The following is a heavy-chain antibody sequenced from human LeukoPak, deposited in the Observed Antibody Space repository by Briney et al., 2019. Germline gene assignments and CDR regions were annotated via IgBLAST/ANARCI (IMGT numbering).Heavy chain of an antibody. V-gene: IGHV3-21*01. CDR1: GFTFSSYS. Sequence: GGSLRLSCAASGFTFSSYSMNWVRQAPRKGLEWVSSISSSSSYIYYADSVKGRFTISRDNAKNSLYLQMNSLRAEDTAVYYCARDSNYYDSSGYYFWGQGTLVTVSS. CDR2: ISSSSSYI. J-gene: IGHJ4*02. CDR3: ARDSNYYDSSGYYF. D-gene: IGHD3-22*01.